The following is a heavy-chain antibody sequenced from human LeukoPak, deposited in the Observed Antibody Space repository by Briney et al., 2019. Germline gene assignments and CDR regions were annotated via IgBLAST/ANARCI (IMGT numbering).Heavy chain of an antibody. CDR3: AKFARRLYDGSGYYFDY. D-gene: IGHD3-22*01. J-gene: IGHJ4*02. CDR1: GFTFDDYA. V-gene: IGHV3-9*01. CDR2: ISWNSGSI. Sequence: PGGSLRLSCAASGFTFDDYAMHWVRQAPGKGLEWVSGISWNSGSIGYADSVKGRFTISRDNAKNSLYLQMNSLRAEDTALYYCAKFARRLYDGSGYYFDYWGQGTLVTVSS.